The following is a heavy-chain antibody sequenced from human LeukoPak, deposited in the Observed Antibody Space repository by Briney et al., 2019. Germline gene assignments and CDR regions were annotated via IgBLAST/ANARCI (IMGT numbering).Heavy chain of an antibody. Sequence: SETLSLTCTVSGGSINSFYWTWIRQPAGKGLEWIGRVYTSGTSYNPSLKSRVTMSLDTSKNQFSLKLTSVTAADTAVYYCAGDLDYDGSGSYYKGNFDYWGQGILVTVFS. CDR3: AGDLDYDGSGSYYKGNFDY. J-gene: IGHJ4*02. D-gene: IGHD3-10*01. V-gene: IGHV4-4*07. CDR2: VYTSGT. CDR1: GGSINSFY.